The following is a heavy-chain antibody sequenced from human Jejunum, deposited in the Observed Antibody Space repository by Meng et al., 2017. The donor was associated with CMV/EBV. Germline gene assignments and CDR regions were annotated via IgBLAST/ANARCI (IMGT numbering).Heavy chain of an antibody. J-gene: IGHJ6*02. CDR2: ISYSGGT. CDR3: TREFRGYDGSYHYYAMDV. V-gene: IGHV4-61*08. Sequence: SSDECYWNWSRQTPGKGLEWIGYISYSGGTNYNPSLKSRVTMSVDTSKNQFSLKLYSVTAADTAVYYCTREFRGYDGSYHYYAMDVWGQGTTVTVSS. D-gene: IGHD5-12*01. CDR1: SSDECY.